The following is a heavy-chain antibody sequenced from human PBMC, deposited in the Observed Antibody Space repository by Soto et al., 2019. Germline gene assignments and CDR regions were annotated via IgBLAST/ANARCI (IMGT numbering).Heavy chain of an antibody. D-gene: IGHD6-13*01. Sequence: PGGSLRLSCEASGFTFSRVSMHWVRQVPGKGPVWVARIYNDGTYADYADSVKGRFTISRDNAKDTLYLQMNDLRAEDSALYHCTRGPRATSAGTSAHWGQGTLVTVSS. CDR1: GFTFSRVS. CDR2: IYNDGTYA. CDR3: TRGPRATSAGTSAH. V-gene: IGHV3-74*01. J-gene: IGHJ4*02.